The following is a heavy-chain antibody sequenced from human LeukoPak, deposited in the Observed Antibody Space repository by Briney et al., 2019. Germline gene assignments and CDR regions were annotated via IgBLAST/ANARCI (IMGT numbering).Heavy chain of an antibody. D-gene: IGHD3-9*01. CDR2: IYSGGST. Sequence: GGSLRLSCAASGFTVSSNYMSWVRQAPGKGLEWVSVIYSGGSTYYADSVKGRFTISRDNSKNTLYLQMNSLRAEDTAVYYCAKRETLTGFDYWGQGTLVTVSS. CDR1: GFTVSSNY. CDR3: AKRETLTGFDY. V-gene: IGHV3-53*01. J-gene: IGHJ4*02.